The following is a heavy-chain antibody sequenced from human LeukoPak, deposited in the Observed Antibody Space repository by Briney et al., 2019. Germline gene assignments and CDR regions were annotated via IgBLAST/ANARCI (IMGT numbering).Heavy chain of an antibody. J-gene: IGHJ3*02. CDR3: ARQAIAVAGTRDLLAFDI. V-gene: IGHV4-39*01. CDR1: GGSISSSSYY. Sequence: PSETLSLTCTVSGGSISSSSYYWGWIREPPGKGLEWIGCIYYSGSTYYNPSLKSRVTISVDTSKNQFSLKVSSVTAADTAVYYCARQAIAVAGTRDLLAFDIWGQGTMVTISS. D-gene: IGHD6-19*01. CDR2: IYYSGST.